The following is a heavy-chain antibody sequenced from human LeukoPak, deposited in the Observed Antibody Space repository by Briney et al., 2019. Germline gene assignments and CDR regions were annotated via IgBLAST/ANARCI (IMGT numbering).Heavy chain of an antibody. V-gene: IGHV1-2*02. CDR3: ARDGNFDY. J-gene: IGHJ4*02. CDR2: INPNSGDT. CDR1: GYTFTGYY. Sequence: GASVKVSCKASGYTFTGYYMHWVRQAPGQGLEWMGWINPNSGDTSYTQEFQGRVPMTRDTSISTVYMELSGLRSDDTAVYYCARDGNFDYWGQGTLVTVSS.